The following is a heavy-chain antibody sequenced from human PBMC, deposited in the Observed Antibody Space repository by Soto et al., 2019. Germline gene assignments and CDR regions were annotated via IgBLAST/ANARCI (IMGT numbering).Heavy chain of an antibody. CDR1: DGNFIGHD. V-gene: IGHV4-59*11. D-gene: IGHD3-16*01. Sequence: PSETQSLTSSVYDGNFIGHDGSWIRQPPGKGLEWIGDIYYSGSTNYNPSLKSRVTISVDTSKNQFSLKLSSVTAADTAVYYCARENLPFGFDYWGQGTLVTVSS. J-gene: IGHJ4*02. CDR2: IYYSGST. CDR3: ARENLPFGFDY.